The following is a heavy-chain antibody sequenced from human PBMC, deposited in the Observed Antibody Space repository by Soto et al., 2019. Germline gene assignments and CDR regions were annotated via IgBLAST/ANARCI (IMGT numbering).Heavy chain of an antibody. J-gene: IGHJ4*02. V-gene: IGHV4-34*01. Sequence: SETLSLTCAVYGGSFSGYYWSWVRQPPGKGLEWIGEINHSGSTNYNPSLKSRVTISVDTSKNQFSLKLSSVTAADTVVYYCARGSLETGTPVRPFDYWGQGTLVTVSS. CDR1: GGSFSGYY. CDR3: ARGSLETGTPVRPFDY. D-gene: IGHD1-1*01. CDR2: INHSGST.